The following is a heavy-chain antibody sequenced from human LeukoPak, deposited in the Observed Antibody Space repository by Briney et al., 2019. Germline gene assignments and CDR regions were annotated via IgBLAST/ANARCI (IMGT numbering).Heavy chain of an antibody. CDR1: GFTFSSYG. V-gene: IGHV3-33*06. J-gene: IGHJ4*02. Sequence: GGSLRLSCAASGFTFSSYGMHWVRQAPGKGLEWVAVIWYDGSNKYYADSVKGRFTTSRDNSKNTLYLQMNSLRAEDTAVYYCAKDLYSSGWYLDYWGQGTLVTVSS. D-gene: IGHD6-19*01. CDR2: IWYDGSNK. CDR3: AKDLYSSGWYLDY.